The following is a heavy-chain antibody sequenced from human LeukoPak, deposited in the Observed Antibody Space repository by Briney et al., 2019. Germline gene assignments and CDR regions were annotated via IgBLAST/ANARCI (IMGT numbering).Heavy chain of an antibody. CDR2: ISAYNGNT. D-gene: IGHD2-15*01. Sequence: ASVKVSCKASGYTFTSYGISWVRQAPGQGLEWMGWISAYNGNTNYAQKLQGRVTMTTDTSTSTAYMELRSLRSDDTAVYYCARGSRYCSGGSCYFHYWYFDLWGRGTLVTVSS. J-gene: IGHJ2*01. CDR3: ARGSRYCSGGSCYFHYWYFDL. CDR1: GYTFTSYG. V-gene: IGHV1-18*01.